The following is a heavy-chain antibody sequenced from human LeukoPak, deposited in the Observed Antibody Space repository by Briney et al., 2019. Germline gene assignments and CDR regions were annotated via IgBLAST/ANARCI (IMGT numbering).Heavy chain of an antibody. Sequence: GGSLRLSCAASGFTFSTYAMHWVRQAPGKRLEWVAAISYDGSNKNYADSVKGRFTISRDNSKNTLYLQMNSLRAEDTAVYYCARGTREDITIFGVVILKDYYYYYMDVWGKGTTVTVSS. J-gene: IGHJ6*03. D-gene: IGHD3-3*01. V-gene: IGHV3-30*04. CDR2: ISYDGSNK. CDR1: GFTFSTYA. CDR3: ARGTREDITIFGVVILKDYYYYYMDV.